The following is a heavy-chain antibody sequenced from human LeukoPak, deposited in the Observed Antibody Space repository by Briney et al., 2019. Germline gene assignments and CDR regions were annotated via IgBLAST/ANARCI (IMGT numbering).Heavy chain of an antibody. CDR2: IIPILGIA. V-gene: IGHV1-69*04. J-gene: IGHJ4*02. CDR3: ARAVYYYDSSGSV. Sequence: SVEVSCKASGGTFSSYAISWVRQAPGQGLEWMGRIIPILGIANYAQKFQGRVTITADKSTSTAYMELSSLRSEDTAVYYCARAVYYYDSSGSVWGQGTLVTVSS. D-gene: IGHD3-22*01. CDR1: GGTFSSYA.